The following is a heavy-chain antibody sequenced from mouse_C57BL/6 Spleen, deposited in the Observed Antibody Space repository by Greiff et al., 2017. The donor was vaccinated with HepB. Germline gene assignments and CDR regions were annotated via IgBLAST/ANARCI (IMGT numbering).Heavy chain of an antibody. D-gene: IGHD2-1*01. CDR3: ARGGNY. J-gene: IGHJ3*01. CDR1: GYTFTSYW. Sequence: QVQLQQPGAELVKPGASVKMSCKASGYTFTSYWITWVKQRPGQGLEWIGDIYPGSGSTNYNEKFKSKATLNVYTSSSTAYMQLSSLTSEDSAVYYCARGGNYWGQGTLVTVSA. V-gene: IGHV1-55*01. CDR2: IYPGSGST.